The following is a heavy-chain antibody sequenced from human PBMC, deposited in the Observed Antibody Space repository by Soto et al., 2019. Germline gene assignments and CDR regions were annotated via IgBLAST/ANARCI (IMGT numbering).Heavy chain of an antibody. CDR1: GFTFSSYG. J-gene: IGHJ6*02. CDR3: AKDRGSYYYYYYGMDV. V-gene: IGHV3-30*18. Sequence: GGSLRLSCAASGFTFSSYGMHWVRQAPGKGLEWVAVISYDGSNKYYADSVKGRFTISRDNSKNTLYLQMNSLRAEDTAVYHCAKDRGSYYYYYYGMDVWGQGTTVTVSS. CDR2: ISYDGSNK. D-gene: IGHD1-26*01.